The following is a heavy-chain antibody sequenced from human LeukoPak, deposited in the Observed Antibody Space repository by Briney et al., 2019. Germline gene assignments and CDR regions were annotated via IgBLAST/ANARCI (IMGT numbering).Heavy chain of an antibody. Sequence: SETLSLTCAVYGGSFSDYFWGWIRQPPGKGLEWIGEINHSGRTYYNPSLKSRVAISVDTSKNQFSLNLSSVTAADTAVYYCVRDVVVVPAAIHYGMDVRGQGTTVTVSS. CDR3: VRDVVVVPAAIHYGMDV. CDR1: GGSFSDYF. CDR2: INHSGRT. J-gene: IGHJ6*02. D-gene: IGHD2-2*01. V-gene: IGHV4-34*01.